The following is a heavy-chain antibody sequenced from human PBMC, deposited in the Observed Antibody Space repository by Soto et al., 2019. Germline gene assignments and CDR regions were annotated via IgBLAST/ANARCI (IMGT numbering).Heavy chain of an antibody. V-gene: IGHV3-23*01. CDR1: VFTFISYA. Sequence: PGGSLRLSCASSVFTFISYAMSWVRQAPGKGLEWVSAISGSGGSTYYADSVKGRFTISRDNSKNTLYLQMNSLRAEDTAVYYCAKAGGEQQLVHSDAFDIWGQGTMVTVSS. J-gene: IGHJ3*02. CDR2: ISGSGGST. CDR3: AKAGGEQQLVHSDAFDI. D-gene: IGHD6-13*01.